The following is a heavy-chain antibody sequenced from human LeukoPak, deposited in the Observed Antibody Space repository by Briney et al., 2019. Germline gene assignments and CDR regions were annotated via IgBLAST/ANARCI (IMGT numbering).Heavy chain of an antibody. D-gene: IGHD6-19*01. J-gene: IGHJ5*02. CDR3: GKDGGQYSSGPEFDP. CDR1: GIVFSNTA. Sequence: GGSLRLSCAASGIVFSNTAMNWARQSPGRVLEWVSATSGGGERTFYADSVKGRFTISRDNSKNMVYLQMNSLRADDTAIYYCGKDGGQYSSGPEFDPRGQGALVTVSS. V-gene: IGHV3-23*01. CDR2: TSGGGERT.